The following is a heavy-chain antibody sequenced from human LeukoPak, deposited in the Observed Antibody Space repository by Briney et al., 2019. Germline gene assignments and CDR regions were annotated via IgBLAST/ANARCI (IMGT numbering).Heavy chain of an antibody. D-gene: IGHD3-22*01. CDR2: IYYSGST. CDR3: AREGGYYHDNWFDP. J-gene: IGHJ5*02. Sequence: KPSETLSLTCIVSVGSISSHYWSWIRQPPGKGLEWIGYIYYSGSTNYNPSLKSRVTISVDTSKNQFSLKLSSVTAADTAVYYCAREGGYYHDNWFDPWGQGTLVTVSS. V-gene: IGHV4-59*11. CDR1: VGSISSHY.